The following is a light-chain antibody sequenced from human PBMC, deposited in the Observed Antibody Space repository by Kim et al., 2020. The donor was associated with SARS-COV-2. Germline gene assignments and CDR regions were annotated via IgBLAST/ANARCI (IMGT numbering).Light chain of an antibody. J-gene: IGLJ3*02. Sequence: GQTVTITCSGTSSDIGAYDYVSWYQRHPAKAPKIMIYDVNKRPSGVPNRFSGSKSGNTASLTISGLQPEDEADYYCSSYTTSASWVFGGGTKVTVL. CDR3: SSYTTSASWV. V-gene: IGLV2-14*03. CDR1: SSDIGAYDY. CDR2: DVN.